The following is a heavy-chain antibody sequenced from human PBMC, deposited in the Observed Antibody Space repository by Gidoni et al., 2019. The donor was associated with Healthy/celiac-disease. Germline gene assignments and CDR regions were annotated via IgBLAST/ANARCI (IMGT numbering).Heavy chain of an antibody. CDR2: TNYSGST. D-gene: IGHD2-15*01. V-gene: IGHV4-31*03. J-gene: IGHJ5*02. Sequence: QLQLQESGPALVKPSQTLSLPCTVSGRSISSGRYYWSWIRQHPGKGLEWIGYTNYSGSTYYNPSLKSRVTISVDTSKNQFSLKLGSVAAADTAVYYCARGPGGRWGWFDPWGQGTLVTVSS. CDR1: GRSISSGRYY. CDR3: ARGPGGRWGWFDP.